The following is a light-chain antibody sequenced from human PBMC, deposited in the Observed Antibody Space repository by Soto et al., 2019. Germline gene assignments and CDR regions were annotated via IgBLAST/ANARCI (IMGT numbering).Light chain of an antibody. CDR2: GAF. CDR1: QSFRLTD. J-gene: IGKJ1*01. V-gene: IGKV3-20*01. CDR3: QQYGSLPRT. Sequence: EIALTQSPGTLSLSPGERATLSCRASQSFRLTDLSWYQQKPGQAPRLLIYGAFSRATGIPDRFSASGSGTDLTLTISRLEPEDFAVYYCQQYGSLPRTFGQGTKVEVK.